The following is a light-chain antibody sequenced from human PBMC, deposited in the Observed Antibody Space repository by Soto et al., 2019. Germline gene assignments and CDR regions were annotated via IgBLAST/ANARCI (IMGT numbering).Light chain of an antibody. J-gene: IGKJ4*01. V-gene: IGKV3-15*01. CDR1: HDVYSK. Sequence: EIVMTQSPVTLSVSPGERVTLSCRASHDVYSKLAWYQQKAGQAPRLLIYAASTRATGLPARFSGSGSGTEFTLTISSLQSEDFEIYYCQHYANWPLTFGGGTKVEIK. CDR3: QHYANWPLT. CDR2: AAS.